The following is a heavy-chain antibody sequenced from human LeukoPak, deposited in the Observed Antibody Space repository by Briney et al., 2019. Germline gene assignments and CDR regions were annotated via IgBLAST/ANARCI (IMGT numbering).Heavy chain of an antibody. V-gene: IGHV1-2*02. D-gene: IGHD3-10*01. Sequence: ASVKVSCKASGYTFTGYYMHWVRQAPGQGLEWMGWINPNSGGTNYAQKFQGRVTMTRDTSISTTYMELSRLSSVTAADTAVYYCARHVNLYYYGSGESKGYFDYWGQGTLVTVSS. CDR3: ARHVNLYYYGSGESKGYFDY. J-gene: IGHJ4*02. CDR2: INPNSGGT. CDR1: GYTFTGYY.